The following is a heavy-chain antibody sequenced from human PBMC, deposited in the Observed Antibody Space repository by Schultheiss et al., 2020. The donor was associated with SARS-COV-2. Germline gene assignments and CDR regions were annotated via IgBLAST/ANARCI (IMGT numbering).Heavy chain of an antibody. CDR2: IYYSGST. Sequence: SETLSLTCTVSGGSISSYYWSWIRQPPGKGLEWIGSIYYSGSTYYNPSLKSRVTISVDTSKNQFSLKLSSVTAADTAVYYCARGTYGGNSFFDYWGQGTLVTVSS. V-gene: IGHV4-59*05. J-gene: IGHJ4*02. CDR3: ARGTYGGNSFFDY. D-gene: IGHD4-23*01. CDR1: GGSISSYY.